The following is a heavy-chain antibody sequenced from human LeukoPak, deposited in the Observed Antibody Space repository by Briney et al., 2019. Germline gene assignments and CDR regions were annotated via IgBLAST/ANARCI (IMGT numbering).Heavy chain of an antibody. D-gene: IGHD6-19*01. Sequence: GGSLRLSCAASGFTVSSNYMSWVRQAPGKGLEWVSVIYSGGSTYYADSVKGRFTISKDNSKNTLYLQMNSLRAEDTAVYYCARGSVAGTSFDYWGQGTLVTVSS. CDR1: GFTVSSNY. J-gene: IGHJ4*02. V-gene: IGHV3-53*01. CDR3: ARGSVAGTSFDY. CDR2: IYSGGST.